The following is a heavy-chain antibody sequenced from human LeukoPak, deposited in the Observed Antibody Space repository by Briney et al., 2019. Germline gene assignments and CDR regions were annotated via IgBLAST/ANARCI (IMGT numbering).Heavy chain of an antibody. CDR1: GFTFSSYG. V-gene: IGHV3-30*18. J-gene: IGHJ4*02. CDR2: IWYGGSNK. Sequence: GRSLKLSCAASGFTFSSYGMHWVRQAPGKGLEWVAVIWYGGSNKYYADSVKGRFTISRDNSKNTLYLQMNSLRAEDTAVYYCAKDHGFLEWPRGYFDYWGQGTLVTVSS. D-gene: IGHD3-3*01. CDR3: AKDHGFLEWPRGYFDY.